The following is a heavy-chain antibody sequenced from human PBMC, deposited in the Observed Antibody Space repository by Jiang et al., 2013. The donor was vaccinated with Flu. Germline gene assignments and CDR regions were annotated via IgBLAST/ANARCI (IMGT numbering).Heavy chain of an antibody. CDR3: ARDLYGSGSYFWGMDLEDDY. Sequence: TYYNPSLKSRVTISVDTSKNQFSLKLSSVTAADTAVYYCARDLYGSGSYFWGMDLEDDYWGQGTLVNVSS. V-gene: IGHV4-39*07. D-gene: IGHD3-10*01. J-gene: IGHJ4*02. CDR2: T.